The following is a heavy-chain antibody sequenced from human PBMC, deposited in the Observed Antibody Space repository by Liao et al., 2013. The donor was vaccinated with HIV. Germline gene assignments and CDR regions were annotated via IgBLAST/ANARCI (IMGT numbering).Heavy chain of an antibody. J-gene: IGHJ3*01. V-gene: IGHV4-4*07. CDR1: GGSISYYY. CDR3: ARAVSSDNYNDAFVL. D-gene: IGHD6-19*01. Sequence: QVQLQESGPGLVKPSETLSLTCTVSGGSISYYYWSWIRQPAGKGLEWIGRIYTSGSTNYNPSLKSRVSISVDRSRNQFSLRLTSVTAADTAVYFCARAVSSDNYNDAFVLWGRGTMVAVSS. CDR2: IYTSGST.